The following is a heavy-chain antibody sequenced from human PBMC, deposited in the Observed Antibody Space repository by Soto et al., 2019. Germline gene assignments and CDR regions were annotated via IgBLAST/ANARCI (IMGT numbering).Heavy chain of an antibody. V-gene: IGHV1-69*13. CDR3: ARDGTLYDSNGYYYVY. CDR2: IIPVFGKP. Sequence: SVKVSCKASGGTFSRSAINWVRQAPGQGLEWMGGIIPVFGKPNYAQKFQGRVTITADESTSTAYMELRRLTSEDTAVYYCARDGTLYDSNGYYYVYWGQGTLVTVSS. CDR1: GGTFSRSA. D-gene: IGHD3-22*01. J-gene: IGHJ4*02.